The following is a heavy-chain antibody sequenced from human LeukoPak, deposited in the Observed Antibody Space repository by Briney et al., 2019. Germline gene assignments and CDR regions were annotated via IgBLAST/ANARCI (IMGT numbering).Heavy chain of an antibody. Sequence: GGSLRLSCAASGFTFSDYIINWVRQAPGKGREGISYISSSGGTIYYADSVKGRFTISRDNTDNSLSLQMSSLRAEDTAVYYCARERRQWQPFDIWGQGTMVTVSS. V-gene: IGHV3-48*04. CDR1: GFTFSDYI. J-gene: IGHJ3*02. CDR2: ISSSGGTI. D-gene: IGHD6-19*01. CDR3: ARERRQWQPFDI.